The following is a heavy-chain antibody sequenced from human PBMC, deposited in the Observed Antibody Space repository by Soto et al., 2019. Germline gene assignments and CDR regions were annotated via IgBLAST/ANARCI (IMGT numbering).Heavy chain of an antibody. Sequence: QVQLQQWGAGLLKPSETLSLTCAVYGGSFSGYYWSWIRQPPGKGLEWIGEINHSGSTNYNPSLKSRVTISVDTSKNQFSLKLSSVTAADTAVYYCARGAVWSGMGDYWGQGTLVTVSS. CDR2: INHSGST. D-gene: IGHD3-3*01. CDR3: ARGAVWSGMGDY. J-gene: IGHJ4*02. V-gene: IGHV4-34*01. CDR1: GGSFSGYY.